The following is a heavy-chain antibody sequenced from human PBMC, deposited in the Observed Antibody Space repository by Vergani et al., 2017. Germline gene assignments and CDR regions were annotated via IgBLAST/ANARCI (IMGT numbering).Heavy chain of an antibody. Sequence: QVQLQESGPGLVKPSETLSLTCTVSGGSISSYYWSWIRQPPGKGLEWIGYIYYSGSTNYNPSLKSRVTISVDTSKNQFSLKLSSGTAADTAVYYCAGAGILAARQRPQFDPWGQGTLVTVSS. CDR3: AGAGILAARQRPQFDP. CDR1: GGSISSYY. V-gene: IGHV4-59*01. J-gene: IGHJ5*02. D-gene: IGHD6-6*01. CDR2: IYYSGST.